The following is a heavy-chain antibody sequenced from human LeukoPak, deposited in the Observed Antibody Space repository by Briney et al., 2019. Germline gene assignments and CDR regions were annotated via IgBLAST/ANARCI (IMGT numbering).Heavy chain of an antibody. Sequence: PSETLSLTCTVSGGSISSSSYYWGWIRQPPGKGLEWIGSIYYSGSTYYNPSLKSRVTISVDTSKNQFSLKLTSVTAADTAIYYCASLGFCSGSSCYSGTFDYWGQGTLVTVSS. CDR1: GGSISSSSYY. J-gene: IGHJ4*02. D-gene: IGHD2-15*01. CDR2: IYYSGST. CDR3: ASLGFCSGSSCYSGTFDY. V-gene: IGHV4-39*07.